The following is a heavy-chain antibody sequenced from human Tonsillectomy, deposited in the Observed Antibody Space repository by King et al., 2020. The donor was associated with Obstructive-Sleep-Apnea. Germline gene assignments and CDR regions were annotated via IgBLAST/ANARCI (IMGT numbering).Heavy chain of an antibody. J-gene: IGHJ4*02. CDR3: ARDGGTSCYDCFDY. D-gene: IGHD2-2*01. CDR1: GGSIRSSSYH. CDR2: IYYTGGT. Sequence: QLQDSVPGLVKPSETLSLTCTVSGGSIRSSSYHWVWIRQPPGKGLEWIGGIYYTGGTYYNPSLKSRVTISVDTSKNQFSLKLSSVTAADTAVYYCARDGGTSCYDCFDYWGQGTLVTVSS. V-gene: IGHV4-39*07.